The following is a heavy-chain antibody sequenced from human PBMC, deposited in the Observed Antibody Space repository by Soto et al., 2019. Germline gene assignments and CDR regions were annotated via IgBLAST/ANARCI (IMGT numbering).Heavy chain of an antibody. J-gene: IGHJ3*02. V-gene: IGHV1-18*01. CDR3: ARDRLWWFGELLIHKTPLDAFDS. CDR1: GYTFNSYG. CDR2: ISAHNGNT. D-gene: IGHD3-10*01. Sequence: APVKVSCNASGYTFNSYGISWVRQAPGEGLECMGWISAHNGNTNYAQKLQGRVTMTTDTSTSTAYMELRSLRSDDTAVYYCARDRLWWFGELLIHKTPLDAFDSWGEGTMVTVSS.